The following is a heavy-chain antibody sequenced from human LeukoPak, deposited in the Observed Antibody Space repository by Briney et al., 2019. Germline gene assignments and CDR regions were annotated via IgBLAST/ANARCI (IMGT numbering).Heavy chain of an antibody. V-gene: IGHV1-69*08. CDR1: GGTFSGYT. CDR3: AREYGSPYYYDSSGYYSPYFDI. D-gene: IGHD3-22*01. J-gene: IGHJ3*02. CDR2: IIPILGRA. Sequence: ASVKVSCKASGGTFSGYTISWVRQAPGQGLEWMGRIIPILGRANYAQKFQGRVTITADKSTSTAYMELSSLRSEDTAVYYCAREYGSPYYYDSSGYYSPYFDIWGQGTMVTVSS.